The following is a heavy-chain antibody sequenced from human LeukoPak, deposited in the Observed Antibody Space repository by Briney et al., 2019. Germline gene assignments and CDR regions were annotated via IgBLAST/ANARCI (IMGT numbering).Heavy chain of an antibody. Sequence: GGSLRLSCAASGFTFSDTWMHWVRQAPGEGLVWVSRIRSDGGDTRYAESVKGRFTISRDNAKNTLYLQMNSLRAEDTAVYYCAELGITMIGGVWGKGTTVTISS. D-gene: IGHD3-10*02. J-gene: IGHJ6*04. V-gene: IGHV3-74*01. CDR1: GFTFSDTW. CDR3: AELGITMIGGV. CDR2: IRSDGGDT.